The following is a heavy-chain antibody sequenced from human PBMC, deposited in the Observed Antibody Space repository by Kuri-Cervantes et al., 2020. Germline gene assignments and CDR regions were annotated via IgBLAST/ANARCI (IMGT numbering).Heavy chain of an antibody. V-gene: IGHV3-33*01. J-gene: IGHJ2*01. Sequence: GGSLRLSCAASGFTFSSYGMHWVRQAPGKGLEWVAVIWYDGSNKYYADSVKGRFTISRDNSKNTLYLQMNSLRAGDTAVYYCARSRADWYFDLWGRGTLVTVSS. CDR3: ARSRADWYFDL. CDR2: IWYDGSNK. CDR1: GFTFSSYG.